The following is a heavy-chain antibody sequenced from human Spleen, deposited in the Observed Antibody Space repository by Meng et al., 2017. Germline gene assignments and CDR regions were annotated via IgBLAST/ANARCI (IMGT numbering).Heavy chain of an antibody. J-gene: IGHJ5*02. V-gene: IGHV4-34*01. CDR1: GGSCGYYY. Sequence: QGQFKTWGAVLLKPSETLSLTGVVSGGSCGYYYWRRIRQPPGKGLEWIGEINHSGSTNYNPSLKRRVTISVDKSKHQFSLILTSVTAADTATYYCAGVDVDTGVPSWGQGTLVTVSS. CDR3: AGVDVDTGVPS. D-gene: IGHD5-18*01. CDR2: INHSGST.